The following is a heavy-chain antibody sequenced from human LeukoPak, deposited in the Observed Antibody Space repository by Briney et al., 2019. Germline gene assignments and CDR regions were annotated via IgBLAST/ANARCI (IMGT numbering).Heavy chain of an antibody. CDR2: ISSSGSTI. J-gene: IGHJ4*02. Sequence: GGSLRLSCAASGFTFSDYYMSWIRQAPGKGLEWVSYISSSGSTIYYADSVKGRFTISRDNAKNSLYLQMNSLRAEDTAVYYCARDRYDYVWGSYRDYWGQGTLVAVSS. CDR1: GFTFSDYY. V-gene: IGHV3-11*01. CDR3: ARDRYDYVWGSYRDY. D-gene: IGHD3-16*02.